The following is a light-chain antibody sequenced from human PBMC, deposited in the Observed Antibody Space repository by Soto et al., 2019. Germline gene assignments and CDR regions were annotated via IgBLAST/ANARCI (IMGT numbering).Light chain of an antibody. J-gene: IGLJ1*01. CDR2: RND. Sequence: QSVLPQPPSASGTPGQRVTISCSTTNSRSGSNYVYGYQQLPGAAPKLLIYRNDQRPSGVPDRFSASKSGTSASLAISGLRSEDEADYFCAKWDDSLRVYVFGSGTKLTVL. CDR1: NSRSGSNY. CDR3: AKWDDSLRVYV. V-gene: IGLV1-47*01.